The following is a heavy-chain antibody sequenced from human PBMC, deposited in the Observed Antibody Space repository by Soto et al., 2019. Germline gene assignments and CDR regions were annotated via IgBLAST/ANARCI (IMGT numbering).Heavy chain of an antibody. CDR3: AKERASGSDVQDFDY. J-gene: IGHJ4*02. V-gene: IGHV3-30*18. Sequence: QVQLVESGGGVVQPGRSLRLSCAASGFTFSSYGMHWVRQAPGKGLEWVAVISYDASNKYYADSVKGPFTISRDNSKNTLYMQMNSLRAEDTAVYYCAKERASGSDVQDFDYWGQGTLVTVSS. D-gene: IGHD1-26*01. CDR1: GFTFSSYG. CDR2: ISYDASNK.